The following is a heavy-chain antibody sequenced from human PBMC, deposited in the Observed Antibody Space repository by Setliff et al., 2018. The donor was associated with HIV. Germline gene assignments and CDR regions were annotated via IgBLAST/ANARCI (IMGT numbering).Heavy chain of an antibody. CDR2: INPNSGGT. D-gene: IGHD2-2*01. CDR1: GYTFTGYY. J-gene: IGHJ4*02. Sequence: ASVKVSCKASGYTFTGYYMHWVRQAPGQGLEWMGWINPNSGGTTYAQKFHGRVTLTSDTSISTAYLELLRLRSDDTSVFYCVRGWDYCNRTSCYDPLDSWGQGTPVTVSS. CDR3: VRGWDYCNRTSCYDPLDS. V-gene: IGHV1-2*02.